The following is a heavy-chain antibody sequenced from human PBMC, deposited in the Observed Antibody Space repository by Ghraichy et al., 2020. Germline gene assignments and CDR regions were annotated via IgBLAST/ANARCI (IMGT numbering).Heavy chain of an antibody. D-gene: IGHD2-2*01. CDR3: AREFVRRNGTTKGGDIVVVPAAMWSSDYGMDV. CDR2: ISYDGSTK. Sequence: GGSLRLSCAASGFTFSSYAMHWVRQAPGKGLEWVAFISYDGSTKYYADSVKGRFTISRDNSKNTLYLQMNSLRAEDTAVYYCAREFVRRNGTTKGGDIVVVPAAMWSSDYGMDVWGQGTTVTVSS. V-gene: IGHV3-30-3*01. J-gene: IGHJ6*02. CDR1: GFTFSSYA.